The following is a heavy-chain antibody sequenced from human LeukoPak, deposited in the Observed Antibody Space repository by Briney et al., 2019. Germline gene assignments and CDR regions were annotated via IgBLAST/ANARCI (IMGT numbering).Heavy chain of an antibody. J-gene: IGHJ5*02. D-gene: IGHD2-2*02. V-gene: IGHV3-30-3*01. Sequence: GGSLRLSCAASGFTFITYNMHWVRQAPGKGLEWVALVSSDGSNAYYAGSVKGRFTISRDNSKNTVSLQLDDLRAEDTAVYYCAREVIVVVPAAIHYWFDPWGQGTLVTVSS. CDR2: VSSDGSNA. CDR1: GFTFITYN. CDR3: AREVIVVVPAAIHYWFDP.